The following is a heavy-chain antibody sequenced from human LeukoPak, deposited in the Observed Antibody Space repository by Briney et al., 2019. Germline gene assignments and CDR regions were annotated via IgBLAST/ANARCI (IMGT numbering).Heavy chain of an antibody. CDR3: AKDTGAYYYDSSDNPGPLSY. CDR2: ISYDGNKK. CDR1: GFTFSTYG. V-gene: IGHV3-30*18. D-gene: IGHD3-22*01. J-gene: IGHJ4*02. Sequence: GGSLRLSCAASGFTFSTYGMHWVRQAPGKGLEWVAVISYDGNKKYSADSVKGRFTISGDNSKNTLYLQMNSLRADDTAVYYCAKDTGAYYYDSSDNPGPLSYWGQGTLVTVSS.